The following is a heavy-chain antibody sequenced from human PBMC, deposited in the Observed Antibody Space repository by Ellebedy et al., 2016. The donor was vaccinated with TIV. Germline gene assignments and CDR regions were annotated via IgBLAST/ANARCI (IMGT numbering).Heavy chain of an antibody. V-gene: IGHV3-7*03. CDR3: ARTYGSGSFEY. J-gene: IGHJ4*02. CDR2: IKQDGSEK. Sequence: GESLKISCVASGFTFSSAWMSWVRQAPGKGLQWVANIKQDGSEKYCVDSVKGRFTISRDNAKNSLYLQMNSLRAEDTAVYYCARTYGSGSFEYWGRGTLVTVSS. CDR1: GFTFSSAW. D-gene: IGHD3-10*01.